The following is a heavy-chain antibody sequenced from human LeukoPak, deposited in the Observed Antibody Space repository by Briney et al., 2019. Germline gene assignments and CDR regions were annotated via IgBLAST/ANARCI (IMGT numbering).Heavy chain of an antibody. CDR1: GCSFTSYW. V-gene: IGHV5-51*01. Sequence: GESLKISCKGSGCSFTSYWIGWVRQMPGKGLEWMGIIYPGDSDTRYSPSFQGQVTISADKSISTAYLQWSSLKASDTAMYYCARLNVYGSGSYLYHPWGQGTLVTVSS. CDR3: ARLNVYGSGSYLYHP. J-gene: IGHJ5*02. CDR2: IYPGDSDT. D-gene: IGHD3-10*01.